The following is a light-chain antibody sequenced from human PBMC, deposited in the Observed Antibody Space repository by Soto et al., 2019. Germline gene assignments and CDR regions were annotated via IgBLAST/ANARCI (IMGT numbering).Light chain of an antibody. Sequence: QSTLTQPASVSGSAGPSITISCTGASSDVGGYNYVSWYQQHPGKAPKLMIYEVSNRPSGVSNRFSGSKSGNTASLTISGLQAEDESDYYCSSYTSSSTRVFGGGTKLTV. V-gene: IGLV2-14*01. CDR1: SSDVGGYNY. CDR3: SSYTSSSTRV. J-gene: IGLJ3*02. CDR2: EVS.